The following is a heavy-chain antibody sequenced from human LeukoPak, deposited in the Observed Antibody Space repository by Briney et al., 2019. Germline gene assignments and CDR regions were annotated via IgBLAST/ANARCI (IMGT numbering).Heavy chain of an antibody. CDR2: MNHSEYT. J-gene: IGHJ4*02. CDR3: WRQSVVGATD. D-gene: IGHD1-26*01. V-gene: IGHV4-34*06. CDR1: VGSFRGCY. Sequence: SDTLSLTCAVYVGSFRGCYWSWIPQPPRKGLEWIGEMNHSEYTNYNPSLKSPVTISVDKSKNQFLLTIDSVTGGGPAVVSRWRQSVVGATDWGQGTLVTVSS.